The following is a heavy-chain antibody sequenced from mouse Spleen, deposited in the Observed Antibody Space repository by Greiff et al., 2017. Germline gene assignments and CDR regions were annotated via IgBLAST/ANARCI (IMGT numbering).Heavy chain of an antibody. Sequence: EVNVVESGGGLVKPGGSLKLSCAASGFTFSSYAMSWVRQTPEKRLEWVATISSGGSYTYYPDSVKGRFTISRDNAKNTLYLQMSSLRSEDTAMYYCARQGTTAWDYGGQGTTLTVSS. D-gene: IGHD1-2*01. CDR2: ISSGGSYT. J-gene: IGHJ2*01. CDR1: GFTFSSYA. CDR3: ARQGTTAWDY. V-gene: IGHV5-9-3*01.